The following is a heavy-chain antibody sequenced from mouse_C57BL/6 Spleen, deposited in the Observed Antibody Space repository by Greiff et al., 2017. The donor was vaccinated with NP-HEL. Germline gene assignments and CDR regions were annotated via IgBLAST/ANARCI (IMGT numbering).Heavy chain of an antibody. D-gene: IGHD1-1*01. CDR1: GFTFSSYA. CDR2: ISSGGDYI. V-gene: IGHV5-9-1*02. J-gene: IGHJ4*01. Sequence: EVQRVESGEGLVKPGGSLKLSCAASGFTFSSYAMSWVRQTPEKRLEWVAYISSGGDYIYYADTVKGRFTISRDNARNTLYLQMSSLKSEDTAMYYCTREGSSFYYYAMDYWGQGTSVTVSS. CDR3: TREGSSFYYYAMDY.